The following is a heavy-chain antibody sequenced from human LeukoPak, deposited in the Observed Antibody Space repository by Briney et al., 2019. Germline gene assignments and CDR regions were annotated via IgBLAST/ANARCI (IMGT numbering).Heavy chain of an antibody. D-gene: IGHD3-3*01. V-gene: IGHV4-39*07. CDR3: ARGRGILEWLFPADY. Sequence: SETLSLTCTVSGASISSSSYYWGWIRQPPGKGLEWIGSIYYSGSTYYNPSLKSRVTISGDTSRNQFSLKLSSVTAADTAVYYCARGRGILEWLFPADYWGQGTLVTVSS. CDR2: IYYSGST. CDR1: GASISSSSYY. J-gene: IGHJ4*02.